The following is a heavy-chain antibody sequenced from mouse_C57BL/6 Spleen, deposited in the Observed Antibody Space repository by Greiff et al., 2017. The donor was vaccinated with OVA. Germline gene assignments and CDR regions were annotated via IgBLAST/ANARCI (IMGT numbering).Heavy chain of an antibody. CDR3: ARDHDDDYSWFAY. Sequence: EVKLVESGPGLVKPSQSLSLTCSVTGYSITSGYYWNWIRQFPGNKLEWMGYISYDGSNNYNPSLKNRISITRDTSKNQFFLKLNSVTTEDTATYYCARDHDDDYSWFAYWGQGTLVTVSA. J-gene: IGHJ3*01. CDR2: ISYDGSN. V-gene: IGHV3-6*01. CDR1: GYSITSGYY. D-gene: IGHD2-4*01.